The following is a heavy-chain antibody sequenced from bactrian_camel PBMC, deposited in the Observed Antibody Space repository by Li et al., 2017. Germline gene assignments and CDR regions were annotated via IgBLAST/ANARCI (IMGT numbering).Heavy chain of an antibody. CDR2: IYTGGGIT. J-gene: IGHJ4*01. V-gene: IGHV3S1*01. D-gene: IGHD7*01. Sequence: HVQLVKSGGGLVQPGGSLRLSCAVSGYTLSSICMGWFRQAPGKEREGVALIYTGGGITYYAESVKGRFTISKDIDKNTLYLQLNSLESEDTAMYYCSEWWANWGQGTQVTVS. CDR1: GYTLSSIC. CDR3: SEWWAN.